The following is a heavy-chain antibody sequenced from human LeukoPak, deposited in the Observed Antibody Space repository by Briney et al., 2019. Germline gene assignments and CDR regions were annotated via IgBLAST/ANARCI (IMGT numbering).Heavy chain of an antibody. J-gene: IGHJ4*02. CDR1: GYTFTSYY. CDR3: AREGITMVRGVIGPRYYFDY. Sequence: GASVKVSCKASGYTFTSYYMHWVRQAPGQRLEWMGWINAGNGNTKYSQKFQGRVTITRDTSASTAYMELSSLRSEDTAVYYCAREGITMVRGVIGPRYYFDYWGQGTLVTVSS. D-gene: IGHD3-10*01. V-gene: IGHV1-3*01. CDR2: INAGNGNT.